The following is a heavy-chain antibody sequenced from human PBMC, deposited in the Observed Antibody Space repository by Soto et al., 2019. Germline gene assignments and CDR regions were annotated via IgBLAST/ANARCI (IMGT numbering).Heavy chain of an antibody. CDR2: IYYRGST. CDR1: GGSISGYY. CDR3: ARQQLLPFYYALDV. Sequence: SETLSLTCNVSGGSISGYYWSWIRQPPGKGLEYIGYIYYRGSTNYNPSLQSRVTMSVDTSRNQFSLKVNSVTAADTAVYYCARQQLLPFYYALDVWGQGTTVTVSS. D-gene: IGHD6-13*01. J-gene: IGHJ6*02. V-gene: IGHV4-59*01.